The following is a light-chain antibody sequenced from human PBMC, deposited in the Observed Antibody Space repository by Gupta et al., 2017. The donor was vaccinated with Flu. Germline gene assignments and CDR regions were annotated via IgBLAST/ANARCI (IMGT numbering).Light chain of an antibody. CDR3: QQRTNWLFT. V-gene: IGKV3-11*01. J-gene: IGKJ5*01. Sequence: LTHAPATLSLSPGERATLSCRASQSVSIYLALYQQKPGQAPRLLIYDASNRATGIPARFSGSGSGTDFTLTISSLEPEDFAVYYCQQRTNWLFTFGQGTLLEIK. CDR2: DAS. CDR1: QSVSIY.